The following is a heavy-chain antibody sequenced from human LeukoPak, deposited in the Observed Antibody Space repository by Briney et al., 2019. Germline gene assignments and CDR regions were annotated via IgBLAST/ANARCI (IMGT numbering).Heavy chain of an antibody. CDR1: GFTFSSYW. CDR3: ARDGDYYDSSKLDY. Sequence: GGSLRLSCAASGFTFSSYWMNWVRQAPGKGLEWVANIKQDGSEQYYVDSVKGRFTVSRDNAKNSLHLQMNSLRAEDTAVYYCARDGDYYDSSKLDYWGQGTLVTVSS. V-gene: IGHV3-7*01. J-gene: IGHJ4*02. D-gene: IGHD3-22*01. CDR2: IKQDGSEQ.